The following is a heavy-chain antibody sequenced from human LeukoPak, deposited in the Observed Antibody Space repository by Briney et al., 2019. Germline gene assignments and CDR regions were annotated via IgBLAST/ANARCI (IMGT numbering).Heavy chain of an antibody. J-gene: IGHJ6*02. Sequence: SQTLSLTCTVSGGSISSGGYYWSWIRQPPGKGLEWIGYIYYSGSTNYNPSLKSRVTISVDTSKNQFSLKLSSVTAADTAVYYCARGLGGLYYYYGMDVWGQGTTVTVSS. D-gene: IGHD3-16*01. CDR2: IYYSGST. CDR1: GGSISSGGYY. CDR3: ARGLGGLYYYYGMDV. V-gene: IGHV4-30-4*08.